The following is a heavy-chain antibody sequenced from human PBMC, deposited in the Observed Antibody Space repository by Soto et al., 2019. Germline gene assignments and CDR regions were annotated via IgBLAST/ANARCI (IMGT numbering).Heavy chain of an antibody. V-gene: IGHV3-15*01. J-gene: IGHJ4*02. CDR2: IKNKGAGGTA. D-gene: IGHD3-10*01. CDR3: TFYPGTYFAY. CDR1: GLTFTNAW. Sequence: GGSLRLSCAASGLTFTNAWMSWVRQAPGKGLEWVGRIKNKGAGGTAEYAAPVKGRFIISRDDSKDTLHLQMNSLETEDTAVYYCTFYPGTYFAYWGQGTLVTVSS.